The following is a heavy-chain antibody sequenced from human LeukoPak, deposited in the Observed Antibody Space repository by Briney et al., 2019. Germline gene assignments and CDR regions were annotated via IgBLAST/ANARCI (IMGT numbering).Heavy chain of an antibody. Sequence: PSETLSLTCTVSGGSISSYYWSWIRQPPGKGLEWIGYIYYSGSTNYNPSLKSRVTISVDTSKNQFSLKLSSVTAADTAVYYCARGHYKEYFDYWGQGTLVTVSS. CDR2: IYYSGST. CDR3: ARGHYKEYFDY. CDR1: GGSISSYY. J-gene: IGHJ4*02. D-gene: IGHD4-11*01. V-gene: IGHV4-59*01.